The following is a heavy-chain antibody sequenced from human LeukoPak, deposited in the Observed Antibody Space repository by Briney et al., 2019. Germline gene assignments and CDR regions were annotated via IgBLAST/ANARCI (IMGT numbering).Heavy chain of an antibody. D-gene: IGHD2-15*01. Sequence: ASVKVSCKVSGYTLTELSMHWVRQAPGKGLEWMGGFDPEDGETIYAQKFQGRVTISLDTSKNQFSLKLSSVTAADTAVYYCARDSPTAYCSGGSCYFDYWGQGTLVTVSS. J-gene: IGHJ4*02. CDR2: FDPEDGET. CDR3: ARDSPTAYCSGGSCYFDY. CDR1: GYTLTELS. V-gene: IGHV1-24*01.